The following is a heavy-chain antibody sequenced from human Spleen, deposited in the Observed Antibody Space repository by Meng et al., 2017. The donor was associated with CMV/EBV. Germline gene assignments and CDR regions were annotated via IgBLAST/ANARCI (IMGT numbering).Heavy chain of an antibody. CDR1: GYTFTNYG. CDR3: ARDHVDIVVIPAVMDWFDS. CDR2: ISAHNGYT. D-gene: IGHD2-2*01. Sequence: ASVKVSCKASGYTFTNYGISWVRQAPGQGLEWVGWISAHNGYTNYAQKFQGRLTMTTDTSTSTAFMELRSLRSDDTALYYCARDHVDIVVIPAVMDWFDSWGQGTLVTVSS. V-gene: IGHV1-18*01. J-gene: IGHJ5*01.